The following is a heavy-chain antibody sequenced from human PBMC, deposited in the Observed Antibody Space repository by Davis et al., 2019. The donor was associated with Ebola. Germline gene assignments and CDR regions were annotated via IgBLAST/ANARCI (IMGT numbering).Heavy chain of an antibody. CDR2: SSASEGHT. Sequence: GESLKISCAASGFIFSNFDMSWVRHVPGKGLEWVSTSSASEGHTHYSDSVRGRFTISRDNSKDTLFLQMNSLRAEDTATYYCARYCYYRDCSYFDSWGQGTRVAVSS. CDR1: GFIFSNFD. J-gene: IGHJ4*02. CDR3: ARYCYYRDCSYFDS. D-gene: IGHD2-15*01. V-gene: IGHV3-23*01.